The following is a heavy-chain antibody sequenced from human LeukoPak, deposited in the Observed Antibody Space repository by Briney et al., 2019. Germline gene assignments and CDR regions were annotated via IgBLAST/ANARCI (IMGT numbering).Heavy chain of an antibody. V-gene: IGHV3-74*01. J-gene: IGHJ6*02. Sequence: GGSLRLSCAASGFAFNDYWMNWVRQVPGKGLMWVARVNSDGTRTTYADPVKGRFTVARDGAKNTLYLQMNSLRAEDTAVYYCARDRSRWSIAPDADVWGQGTTVTVSS. CDR1: GFAFNDYW. CDR3: ARDRSRWSIAPDADV. CDR2: VNSDGTRT. D-gene: IGHD2-15*01.